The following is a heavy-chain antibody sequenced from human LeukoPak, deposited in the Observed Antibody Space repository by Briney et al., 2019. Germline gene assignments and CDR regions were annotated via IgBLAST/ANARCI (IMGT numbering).Heavy chain of an antibody. CDR1: GFTFNSYG. Sequence: PGGSLRLSCAASGFTFNSYGMHWVRQAPGKGLEWVAFIRHDGNNKYYAESVRGRFTISRDNSKNTLFLQMNSLRAEDTAVYYCTRDPPISRSFDWFGLDAFHIWGLGTMVTVSS. V-gene: IGHV3-30*02. CDR3: TRDPPISRSFDWFGLDAFHI. CDR2: IRHDGNNK. D-gene: IGHD3-9*01. J-gene: IGHJ3*02.